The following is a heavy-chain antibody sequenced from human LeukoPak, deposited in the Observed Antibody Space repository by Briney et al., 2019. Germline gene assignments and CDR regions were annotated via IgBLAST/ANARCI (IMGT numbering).Heavy chain of an antibody. CDR3: ASTYCGSDCYGDAFDI. CDR1: GYSFTSYW. D-gene: IGHD2-21*02. J-gene: IGHJ3*02. Sequence: GESLKISCKGSGYSFTSYWIGWVRQMPGKGLEWMGIIYPGDSDTRYSPSFQGQVTISADKSISTAYLQWSSLKASDTATYYCASTYCGSDCYGDAFDIWGQGTMVTVSS. V-gene: IGHV5-51*01. CDR2: IYPGDSDT.